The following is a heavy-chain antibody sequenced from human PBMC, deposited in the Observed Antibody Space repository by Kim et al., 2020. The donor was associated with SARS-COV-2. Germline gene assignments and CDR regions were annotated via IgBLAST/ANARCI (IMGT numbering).Heavy chain of an antibody. CDR3: AKDFGYYDFWSGYYHYYYYGMDV. Sequence: GGSLRLSCAASGFTFSSYGMHWVRQAPGKGLEWVAVISYDGSNKYYADSVKGRFTISRDNSKNTLYLQMNSLRAEDTAVYYCAKDFGYYDFWSGYYHYYYYGMDVWGQGTTVTVSS. V-gene: IGHV3-30*18. D-gene: IGHD3-3*01. J-gene: IGHJ6*02. CDR2: ISYDGSNK. CDR1: GFTFSSYG.